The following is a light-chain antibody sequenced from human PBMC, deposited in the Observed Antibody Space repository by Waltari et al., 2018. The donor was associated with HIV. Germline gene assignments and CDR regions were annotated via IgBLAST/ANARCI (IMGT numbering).Light chain of an antibody. CDR1: SSDVGGYNY. V-gene: IGLV2-14*03. J-gene: IGLJ2*01. Sequence: QSALTQPASVSGSPGQSITISCTGTSSDVGGYNYVSWYQQHPGKAPKLMIYHVSNRPSGVSNRFSGSKSGNTASLTISRLQAEDEADYYCTSYTSSNTLVIFGGGTKLTVL. CDR2: HVS. CDR3: TSYTSSNTLVI.